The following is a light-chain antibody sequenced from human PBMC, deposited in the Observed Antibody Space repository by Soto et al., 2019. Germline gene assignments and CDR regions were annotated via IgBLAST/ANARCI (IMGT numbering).Light chain of an antibody. CDR3: QQYNTWPFT. Sequence: EIVLTQSPATLSVSPGESATLSCRASQNVNIYLVWYQQKPGQAPKVLMFSASARETGIPARFSGGGSETEFTLTISRLQPEDSADYYCQQYNTWPFTFGPGTKVDIK. CDR1: QNVNIY. J-gene: IGKJ3*01. CDR2: SAS. V-gene: IGKV3D-15*01.